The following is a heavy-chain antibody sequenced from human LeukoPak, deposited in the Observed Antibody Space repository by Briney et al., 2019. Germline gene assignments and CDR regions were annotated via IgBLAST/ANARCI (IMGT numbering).Heavy chain of an antibody. Sequence: SETLSLTCTVSGGSISGYYWSWIRQPPGKGLEWIGYIYTSGSTNYNPSLKSRVTISVDTSKNQFSLKLSSVTAADTAVYYCARHGSWDSNHFDYWGQGTLVTVSS. CDR3: ARHGSWDSNHFDY. J-gene: IGHJ4*02. CDR2: IYTSGST. V-gene: IGHV4-4*09. CDR1: GGSISGYY. D-gene: IGHD6-13*01.